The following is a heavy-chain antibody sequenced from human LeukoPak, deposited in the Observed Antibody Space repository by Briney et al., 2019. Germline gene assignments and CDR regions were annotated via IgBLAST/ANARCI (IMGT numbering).Heavy chain of an antibody. CDR3: ARDRYDYVPGAYFDY. V-gene: IGHV4-4*07. CDR1: GGSISSYY. Sequence: SETLSLTCTVSGGSISSYYWSWIRQPAGKGLEWIGRIYTSGSTNYNPSLKSRVTMSVDTSKNQFSLKLSSVTAADTAVYYCARDRYDYVPGAYFDYWGQETLVTVSS. CDR2: IYTSGST. D-gene: IGHD3-16*01. J-gene: IGHJ4*02.